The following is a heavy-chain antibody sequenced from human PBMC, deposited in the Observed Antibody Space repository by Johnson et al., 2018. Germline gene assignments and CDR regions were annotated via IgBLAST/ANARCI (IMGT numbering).Heavy chain of an antibody. J-gene: IGHJ4*02. CDR1: GFTFSNAW. Sequence: VQLVESGGGLVKPGGSLRLSCAASGFTFSNAWMSWVRQAPGKGLEWVGRLKSNTDGETADYAAPVQGRFTISRDDSKNTLYLQMNSLRAEDTALYYCATSSGYYVDTLEPFDYWGQGTLVIVSS. CDR2: LKSNTDGETA. CDR3: ATSSGYYVDTLEPFDY. V-gene: IGHV3-15*01. D-gene: IGHD3-16*01.